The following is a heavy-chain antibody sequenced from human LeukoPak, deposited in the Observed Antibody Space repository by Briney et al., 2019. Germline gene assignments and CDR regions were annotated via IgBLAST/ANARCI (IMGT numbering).Heavy chain of an antibody. Sequence: GGSLRLSCAASGFTFSSYAMRWVRQAPGKGLEWVSAISGSGGSTYYADSVKGRFTISRDNSKNTLYLQMNSLRAEDTAVYYCAKGLMSGYYDILTGLAWGQGTLVTVSP. CDR1: GFTFSSYA. CDR2: ISGSGGST. CDR3: AKGLMSGYYDILTGLA. V-gene: IGHV3-23*01. D-gene: IGHD3-9*01. J-gene: IGHJ5*02.